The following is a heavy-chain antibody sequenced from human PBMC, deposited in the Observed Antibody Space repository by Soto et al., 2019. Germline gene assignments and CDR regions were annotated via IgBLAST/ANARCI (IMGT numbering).Heavy chain of an antibody. CDR1: GFTFSTYW. Sequence: GGSLRLSCAASGFTFSTYWMHWVRQAPGKGLEWVANIKQDGSEKYYVDSVKGRFTISRDNAKNSLYLQMDTLRAEDTAVYYCARPITSGLEYWGQGTLVTVSS. CDR2: IKQDGSEK. J-gene: IGHJ4*02. D-gene: IGHD5-12*01. V-gene: IGHV3-7*01. CDR3: ARPITSGLEY.